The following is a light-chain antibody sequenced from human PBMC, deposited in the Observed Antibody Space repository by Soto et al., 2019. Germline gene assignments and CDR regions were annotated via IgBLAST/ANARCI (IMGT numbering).Light chain of an antibody. V-gene: IGKV1-9*01. CDR3: QQFNSYPLT. J-gene: IGKJ4*01. CDR1: QGISSY. Sequence: DIQLPQSPSFLSASVGDRVTITCLASQGISSYLAWYQQKPGKAPKLLIYAASTLQSGVPSRFSGSGSGTEFTLTISSLQPGDFATYYCQQFNSYPLTFGGGTKVDI. CDR2: AAS.